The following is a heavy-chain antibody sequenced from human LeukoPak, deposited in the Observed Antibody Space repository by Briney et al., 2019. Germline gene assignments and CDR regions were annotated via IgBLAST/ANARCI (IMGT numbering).Heavy chain of an antibody. D-gene: IGHD6-19*01. V-gene: IGHV3-33*01. J-gene: IGHJ4*02. CDR2: IWYDGSNT. CDR1: GFTLSTYG. Sequence: GGSLRLSCAASGFTLSTYGMHWVRQAPSNGLEWVAAIWYDGSNTYYADSVKGRFTISRDNSKNTLYLQMNSLRAEDTAVYYCATKYSSGWLVSYWGQGTLVTVSS. CDR3: ATKYSSGWLVSY.